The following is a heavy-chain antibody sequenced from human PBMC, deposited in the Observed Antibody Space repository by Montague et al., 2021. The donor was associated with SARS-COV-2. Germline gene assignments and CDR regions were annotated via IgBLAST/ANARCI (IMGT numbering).Heavy chain of an antibody. V-gene: IGHV4-39*07. CDR1: SGSISSSSYY. CDR3: ARDYGDYGSGYYYGMDV. Sequence: SETLSLTCTVSSGSISSSSYYWGWIRQPPGKGLEWIGSIYYSGSTYYNPSLKSRVTISVDTSKNQFSLKLSSVTAADTAVYYCARDYGDYGSGYYYGMDVWGQGTTVTVSS. J-gene: IGHJ6*02. D-gene: IGHD4-17*01. CDR2: IYYSGST.